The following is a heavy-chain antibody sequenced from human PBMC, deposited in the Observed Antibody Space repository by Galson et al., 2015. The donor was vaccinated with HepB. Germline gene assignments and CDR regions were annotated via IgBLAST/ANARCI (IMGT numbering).Heavy chain of an antibody. CDR3: AKDYYERRERGIDPNYYFDY. CDR1: GFTFSSYG. CDR2: ISYDGSNK. D-gene: IGHD3-22*01. Sequence: SLRLSCAASGFTFSSYGMHWVRQAPGKGLEWVAVISYDGSNKYYADSVKGRFTISRDNSKNTLYLQMNSLRAKDTAVYYCAKDYYERRERGIDPNYYFDYWGQGTLVTVSS. J-gene: IGHJ4*02. V-gene: IGHV3-30*18.